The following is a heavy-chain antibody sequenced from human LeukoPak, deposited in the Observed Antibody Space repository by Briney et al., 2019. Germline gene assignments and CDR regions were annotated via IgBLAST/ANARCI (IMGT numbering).Heavy chain of an antibody. D-gene: IGHD3-22*01. CDR3: AREYYDSSGYTY. CDR1: GFTFRSYW. Sequence: RGSLRLSCAASGFTFRSYWMHWVRQAPGKGLVWVSRINSDGSSTSYADSVKGRFTISRDNAKNTLYLQMNSLRAEDTAVYYCAREYYDSSGYTYWGQGTLVTVSS. V-gene: IGHV3-74*01. CDR2: INSDGSST. J-gene: IGHJ4*02.